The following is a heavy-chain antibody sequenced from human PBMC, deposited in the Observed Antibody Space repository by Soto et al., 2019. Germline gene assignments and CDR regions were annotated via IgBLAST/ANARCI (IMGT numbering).Heavy chain of an antibody. CDR3: ARQKWLSPFAY. D-gene: IGHD6-19*01. CDR1: GDSITNGLSY. Sequence: QVQLQESGPGLVRPSQTLSLTCTVSGDSITNGLSYWSWIRQHPETGLEWIGYIHYSGSTDYTPSLRGRAHISVDPSKSQFSRKLTSVTAADTAVYYCARQKWLSPFAYWGQGTLVTVSS. CDR2: IHYSGST. V-gene: IGHV4-31*03. J-gene: IGHJ4*02.